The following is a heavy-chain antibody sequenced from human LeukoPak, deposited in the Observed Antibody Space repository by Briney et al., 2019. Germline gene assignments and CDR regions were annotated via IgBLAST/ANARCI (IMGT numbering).Heavy chain of an antibody. J-gene: IGHJ4*02. V-gene: IGHV3-30-3*01. CDR3: ARDLRMYGDFPGDY. D-gene: IGHD4-17*01. CDR1: GFTFSNYA. CDR2: ISYDGSNK. Sequence: PGGSLRLSCAASGFTFSNYAMHWVRQAPGKGLEWVAVISYDGSNKYYADSVKGRFTISRDNSKNTLYLQMNSLRAEDTAVYYCARDLRMYGDFPGDYWGQGTLVTVSS.